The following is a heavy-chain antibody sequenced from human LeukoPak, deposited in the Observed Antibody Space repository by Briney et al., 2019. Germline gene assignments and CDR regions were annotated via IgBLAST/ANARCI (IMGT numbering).Heavy chain of an antibody. CDR2: VYYSKNT. V-gene: IGHV4-39*01. D-gene: IGHD5-18*01. CDR1: GGSISSSSAY. CDR3: ASPRGFSYGYFDY. Sequence: PSETLSLTCTVSGGSISSSSAYWGWIRQPPGKGLGWIGSVYYSKNTYYNPSLKSRVTISADTSKNQFSLTLGSVSATDTAVYYCASPRGFSYGYFDYWGQGTLVTVSS. J-gene: IGHJ4*02.